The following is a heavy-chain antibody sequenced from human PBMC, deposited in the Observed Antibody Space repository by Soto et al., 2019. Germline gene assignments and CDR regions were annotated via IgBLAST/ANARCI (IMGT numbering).Heavy chain of an antibody. CDR1: GFTCSSYA. Sequence: QVQLVDSGGGVVQPGRSLRLSCAASGFTCSSYAMHWVRQAPGKGLEWVAVISYYGSNKYYADSVKGRFTLSRDNSKNTLYLPTRSLRAEDTAVYYCARDRERYSSCWYVVHYGMDCWGQGTTVTVSS. CDR2: ISYYGSNK. D-gene: IGHD6-19*01. V-gene: IGHV3-30-3*01. CDR3: ARDRERYSSCWYVVHYGMDC. J-gene: IGHJ6*01.